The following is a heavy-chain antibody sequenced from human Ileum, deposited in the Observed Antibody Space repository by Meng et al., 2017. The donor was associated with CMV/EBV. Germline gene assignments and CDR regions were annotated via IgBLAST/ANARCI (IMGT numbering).Heavy chain of an antibody. Sequence: SGLTVSNVWMTWVRQAPGEGLEWVGRIKSDTDGGTTDYAAPVKGRFAISRDDSKNTLYLQMSSLKNEDTAVYYCTTNSGTYPDSYWGQGALVTVSS. CDR2: IKSDTDGGTT. J-gene: IGHJ4*02. CDR3: TTNSGTYPDSY. V-gene: IGHV3-15*01. CDR1: GLTVSNVW. D-gene: IGHD1-26*01.